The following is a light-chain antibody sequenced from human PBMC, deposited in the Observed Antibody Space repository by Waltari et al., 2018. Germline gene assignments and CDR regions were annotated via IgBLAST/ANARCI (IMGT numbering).Light chain of an antibody. CDR1: RLRSYY. Sequence: SSELTQDPAXSVALGQTVRITCQGDRLRSYYASWYQQKPGQAPVLVIYGKNNRPSGIPXXXSGSTSGNTXSLTISGAHAEDEADYXCNSRDTSGNHVVFGGGTXLTVL. V-gene: IGLV3-19*01. CDR2: GKN. J-gene: IGLJ2*01. CDR3: NSRDTSGNHVV.